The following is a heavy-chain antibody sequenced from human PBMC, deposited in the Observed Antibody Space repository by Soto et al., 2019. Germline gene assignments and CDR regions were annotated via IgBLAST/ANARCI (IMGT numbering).Heavy chain of an antibody. J-gene: IGHJ4*02. D-gene: IGHD4-17*01. CDR2: ISSRSSFT. Sequence: GGSLRLSCAASGFTCSDYYRSWIRQAPGKGLEWVSYISSRSSFTYYADSVKGRFTISRDNSKNTLYLQMNSLRAEDTAVYYCAKDDDGAVTTLFDYWGQGTLVTVSS. V-gene: IGHV3-11*05. CDR1: GFTCSDYY. CDR3: AKDDDGAVTTLFDY.